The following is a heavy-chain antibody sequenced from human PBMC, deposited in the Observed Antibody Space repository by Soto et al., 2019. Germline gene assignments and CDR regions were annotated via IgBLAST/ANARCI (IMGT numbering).Heavy chain of an antibody. CDR3: ARVGYCSSTSCYSGSGLGY. CDR2: ISSSSSTI. J-gene: IGHJ4*02. D-gene: IGHD2-2*01. Sequence: EVQLVESGGGLVQPGGSLRLSCAASGFTFSSYSMNWVRQAPGKELEWVSYISSSSSTIYYADSVKGRFTISRDNAKNSLYLQMNSLRDEDTAVYYCARVGYCSSTSCYSGSGLGYWGQGTLVTVSS. V-gene: IGHV3-48*02. CDR1: GFTFSSYS.